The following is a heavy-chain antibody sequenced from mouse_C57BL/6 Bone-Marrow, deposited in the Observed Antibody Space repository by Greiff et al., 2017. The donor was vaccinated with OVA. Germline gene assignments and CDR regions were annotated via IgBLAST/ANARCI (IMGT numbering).Heavy chain of an antibody. CDR3: ARQDYNGSRGYFDV. D-gene: IGHD1-1*01. Sequence: EVKVVESGGGLVQPGGSLKLSCAASGFTFSDYGMAWVRQAPRKGPEWVAFISNLAYSIYYADTVTGRFTISRENAKNTLYLEMSSLRSEDTAMYYCARQDYNGSRGYFDVWGTGTTVTVSS. CDR2: ISNLAYSI. V-gene: IGHV5-15*01. J-gene: IGHJ1*03. CDR1: GFTFSDYG.